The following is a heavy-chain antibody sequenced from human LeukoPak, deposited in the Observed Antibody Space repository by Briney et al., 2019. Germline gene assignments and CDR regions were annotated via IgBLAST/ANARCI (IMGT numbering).Heavy chain of an antibody. CDR2: INPNSGGT. CDR3: ARAIAVADMNWFDP. D-gene: IGHD6-19*01. J-gene: IGHJ5*02. Sequence: GASVKVSCKASGYTFTGYHMHWVRQAPGQGLEWMGWINPNSGGTNYAQKFQGRVTMTRDTSISTAYMELSRLRSDDTAVYYCARAIAVADMNWFDPWGQGTLVTVSS. V-gene: IGHV1-2*02. CDR1: GYTFTGYH.